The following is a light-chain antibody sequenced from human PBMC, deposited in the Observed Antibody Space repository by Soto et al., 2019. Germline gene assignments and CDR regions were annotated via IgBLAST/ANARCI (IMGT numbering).Light chain of an antibody. V-gene: IGLV2-14*01. CDR2: EVS. J-gene: IGLJ1*01. Sequence: QSALTQPASVSGAPGQSITISCTGTSSDVGAYNFVSWSQQHPGKAPKLMIYEVSHRVSGVSDRFSASKSGNTASLTISGLQPGDDADYYCSSYTSRSTYVFGTGTKLPVL. CDR1: SSDVGAYNF. CDR3: SSYTSRSTYV.